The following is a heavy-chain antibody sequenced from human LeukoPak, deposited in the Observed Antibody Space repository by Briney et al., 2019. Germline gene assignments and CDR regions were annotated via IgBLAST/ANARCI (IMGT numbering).Heavy chain of an antibody. Sequence: PGGSLRLSCAASGFTFSSYGMHWVRQAPGKGLEWVAVIWYDGSNKYYADSVKGRFTISRDNSKNTLYLQMNSLRAEDTAVYYCARPGGNVNAFDIWGQGTMVTVSS. D-gene: IGHD4-23*01. J-gene: IGHJ3*02. CDR3: ARPGGNVNAFDI. V-gene: IGHV3-33*01. CDR2: IWYDGSNK. CDR1: GFTFSSYG.